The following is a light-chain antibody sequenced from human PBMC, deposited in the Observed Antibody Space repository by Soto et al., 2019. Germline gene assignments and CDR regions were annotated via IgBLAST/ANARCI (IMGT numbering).Light chain of an antibody. CDR3: QQYDSSLYT. CDR2: AAS. V-gene: IGKV3-20*01. Sequence: EIVLTQSPGTLSLSPGARATLSCRASQGVSSRYLAWYQQKPGQAPRLLIYAASISATGIPDRFSGSGSGTDFTLTISRLEPEDFAVYYCQQYDSSLYTFGQGTKLEIK. J-gene: IGKJ2*01. CDR1: QGVSSRY.